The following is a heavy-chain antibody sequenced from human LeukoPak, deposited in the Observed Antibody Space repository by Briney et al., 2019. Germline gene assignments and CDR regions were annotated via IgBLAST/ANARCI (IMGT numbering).Heavy chain of an antibody. Sequence: SVKVSCKASGGTFSSYAISWVRQAPGQGLEWMGRIIPILGIANYAQKFQGRVTITADKSTSTAYMELSSLRSEDTAVYYCARDEVYGDRDFDYWGQGTLVTVSS. CDR2: IIPILGIA. V-gene: IGHV1-69*04. CDR3: ARDEVYGDRDFDY. J-gene: IGHJ4*02. CDR1: GGTFSSYA. D-gene: IGHD4-17*01.